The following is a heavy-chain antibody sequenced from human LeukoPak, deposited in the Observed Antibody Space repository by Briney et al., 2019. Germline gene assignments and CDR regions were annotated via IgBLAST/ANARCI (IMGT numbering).Heavy chain of an antibody. CDR3: ARGAYCSSTSCSDLSYYYGMDV. Sequence: GGSLRLSCAASGFTFSSYGMHWVRQAPGKGLEWVAVIWYDGSNKYYADSVKGRFTISRDSAKNSLYLQMNSLRAEDTAVYYCARGAYCSSTSCSDLSYYYGMDVWGQGTTVTVSS. CDR2: IWYDGSNK. D-gene: IGHD2-2*01. CDR1: GFTFSSYG. V-gene: IGHV3-33*01. J-gene: IGHJ6*02.